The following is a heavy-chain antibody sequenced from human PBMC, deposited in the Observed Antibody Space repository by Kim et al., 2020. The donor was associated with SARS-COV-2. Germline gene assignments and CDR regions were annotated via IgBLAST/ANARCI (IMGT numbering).Heavy chain of an antibody. D-gene: IGHD2-15*01. CDR2: ISGSGGST. CDR1: GFTFSSYA. CDR3: AKAPTSPVVVVAALYYFDH. Sequence: GGSLRLSCAASGFTFSSYAMSWVRQAPGKGLEWVSAISGSGGSTYYADSVKGRFTISRDNSKNTLYLQMNSLRAEDTAVYYCAKAPTSPVVVVAALYYFDHWGQGTLVTLSS. V-gene: IGHV3-23*01. J-gene: IGHJ4*01.